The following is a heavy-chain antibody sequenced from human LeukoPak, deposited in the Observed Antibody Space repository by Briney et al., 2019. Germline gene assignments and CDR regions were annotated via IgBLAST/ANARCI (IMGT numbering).Heavy chain of an antibody. V-gene: IGHV3-33*01. Sequence: GGSLRLSCAASGFTFLDFGMHWVRQAAGKGLEWVAFIWPDGNKKIYADSVKGRFTISRDNSKNTLYLQINSLRAEDTAMYYCARDRSGGGDFYHYWGQGILVTVSS. J-gene: IGHJ4*02. CDR2: IWPDGNKK. CDR3: ARDRSGGGDFYHY. CDR1: GFTFLDFG. D-gene: IGHD2-21*02.